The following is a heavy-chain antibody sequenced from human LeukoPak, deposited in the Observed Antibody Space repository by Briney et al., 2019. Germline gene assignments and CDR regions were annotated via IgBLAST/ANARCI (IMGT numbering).Heavy chain of an antibody. D-gene: IGHD2-2*01. CDR2: INSDGSST. J-gene: IGHJ5*02. V-gene: IGHV3-74*01. CDR3: ARGRYCSSTSCYEDWFDP. Sequence: GGSLRLSCAASGFTFSSYWMHWVRQAPGKGLVWVSRINSDGSSTSYADSVKGRFTISRDNAKNTLYLQMNSLRAEDTAVYYCARGRYCSSTSCYEDWFDPWGQGTLVTVSS. CDR1: GFTFSSYW.